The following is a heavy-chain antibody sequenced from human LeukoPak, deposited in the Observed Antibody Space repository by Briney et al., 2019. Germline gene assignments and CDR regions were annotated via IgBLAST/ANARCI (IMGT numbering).Heavy chain of an antibody. J-gene: IGHJ6*03. V-gene: IGHV4-34*01. CDR1: GGSFSGYY. D-gene: IGHD2-15*01. CDR3: ARSRGISWYYYYMDV. CDR2: INHSGST. Sequence: SGTLALTCAVYGGSFSGYYWSWIRQPPGKGLEWIGEINHSGSTNYNPSLKSRVTISVDTSKNQFSLKLSSVTAADTAVYYCARSRGISWYYYYMDVWGKGTTVTVSS.